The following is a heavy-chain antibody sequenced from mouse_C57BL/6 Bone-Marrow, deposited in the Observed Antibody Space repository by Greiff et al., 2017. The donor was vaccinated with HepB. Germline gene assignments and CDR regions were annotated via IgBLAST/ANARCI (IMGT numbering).Heavy chain of an antibody. J-gene: IGHJ1*03. D-gene: IGHD1-1*01. Sequence: VQLQQSGPELVKPGASVKMSCKASGYTFTDYNMHWVKQSHGKSLEWIGYINPNNGGTSYNQKFKGKATLTVNKSSSTAYMELRSLTSEDSAVYYCARGGYYSQGYFDVWGTGTTVTVSS. CDR2: INPNNGGT. CDR3: ARGGYYSQGYFDV. V-gene: IGHV1-22*01. CDR1: GYTFTDYN.